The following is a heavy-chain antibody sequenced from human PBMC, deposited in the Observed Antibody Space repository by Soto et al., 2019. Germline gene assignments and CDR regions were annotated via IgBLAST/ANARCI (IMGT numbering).Heavy chain of an antibody. Sequence: QVLLQQSGPGLVKPSQTLSLTCAISGDSVSSNSAAWNWIRQSPSRGLELLGRTDYRSKWYNDYALSATSPIAITPATSNNQCPLLQNSVTPEDTAVYYYARVVATRYFDYWGQGTLVTVSS. D-gene: IGHD1-1*01. CDR2: TDYRSKWYN. CDR1: GDSVSSNSAA. V-gene: IGHV6-1*01. J-gene: IGHJ4*02. CDR3: ARVVATRYFDY.